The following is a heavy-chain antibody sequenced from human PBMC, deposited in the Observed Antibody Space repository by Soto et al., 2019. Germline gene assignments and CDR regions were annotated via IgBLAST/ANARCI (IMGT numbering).Heavy chain of an antibody. V-gene: IGHV3-7*01. CDR3: ARGPDRLIVTTPRTDF. J-gene: IGHJ4*02. D-gene: IGHD5-12*01. CDR2: IKQDGSEK. Sequence: GGSLRLSCVASGFTFSSYWMSWVRQAPGKGLEWVANIKQDGSEKYYVDSVKGRFTLSRDNAKNSLYLQMNSLTVEDTAVYYSARGPDRLIVTTPRTDFWGQGPLVTVSS. CDR1: GFTFSSYW.